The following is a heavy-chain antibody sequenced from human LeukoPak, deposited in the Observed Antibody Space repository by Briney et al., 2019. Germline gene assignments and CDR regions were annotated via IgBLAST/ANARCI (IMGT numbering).Heavy chain of an antibody. CDR3: ARHGHSSGSSY. CDR1: GYSFTSYW. J-gene: IGHJ4*02. V-gene: IGHV5-51*01. Sequence: GESLKISCKGSGYSFTSYWIAWVRQMPGKGLEWMGIIYPDDSDTTYSPSFQGPVTISADESIGTAYLQWSSLKASDTAIYYCARHGHSSGSSYWGQGTLVTVSS. D-gene: IGHD6-19*01. CDR2: IYPDDSDT.